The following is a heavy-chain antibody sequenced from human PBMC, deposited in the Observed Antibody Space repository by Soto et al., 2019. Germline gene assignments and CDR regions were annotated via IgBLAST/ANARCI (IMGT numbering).Heavy chain of an antibody. CDR2: ISSSSSYI. D-gene: IGHD5-12*01. CDR3: ARVRWLQLDAFDI. CDR1: GFTFSSYS. Sequence: GGSLRLSCAASGFTFSSYSMNWVRQAPGKGLEWVSSISSSSSYIYYADSVKGRFTISRDNAKNSLYLQMNSLRAEDTAVYYCARVRWLQLDAFDIWGQGTMVTVSS. J-gene: IGHJ3*02. V-gene: IGHV3-21*01.